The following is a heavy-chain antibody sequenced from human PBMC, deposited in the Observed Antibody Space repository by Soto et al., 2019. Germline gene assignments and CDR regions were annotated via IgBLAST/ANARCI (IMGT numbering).Heavy chain of an antibody. D-gene: IGHD3-3*01. CDR3: ARIRYYDFWSGFDY. CDR2: IDWDDDK. Sequence: SGPTLFNPTQPLTLTCTFSGFSLSTSGMCVSWIRQPPGKALEWLARIDWDDDKYYSTSLKTKLTISKDTSKNQVVLTMTNMDPVDTATYYCARIRYYDFWSGFDYWGQGSLVTVSS. CDR1: GFSLSTSGMC. V-gene: IGHV2-70*11. J-gene: IGHJ4*02.